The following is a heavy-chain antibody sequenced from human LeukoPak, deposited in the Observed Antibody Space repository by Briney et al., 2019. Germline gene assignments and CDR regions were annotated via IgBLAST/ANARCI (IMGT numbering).Heavy chain of an antibody. D-gene: IGHD5-18*01. CDR1: GFIFSSYK. CDR3: ARDSAAMALLGMDA. V-gene: IGHV3-21*01. Sequence: GGSLRLSCAASGFIFSSYKMNWVRQAPGKGLEWVSSISGSSGYIYYADSVKGRFTISRDNAKNSLYLQMNSLRAEDTAVYYCARDSAAMALLGMDAWGQGTTVTVSS. J-gene: IGHJ6*02. CDR2: ISGSSGYI.